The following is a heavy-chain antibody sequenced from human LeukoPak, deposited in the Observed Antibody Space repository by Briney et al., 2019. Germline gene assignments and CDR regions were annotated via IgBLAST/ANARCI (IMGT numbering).Heavy chain of an antibody. V-gene: IGHV1-3*01. CDR1: GYTFTSYA. CDR3: ARDSRLRGYSGYGY. CDR2: INAGNGNT. D-gene: IGHD5-12*01. Sequence: ASVRVSCKASGYTFTSYAMHWVRQAPGQRLEWMGWINAGNGNTKHSQKFQGRVTITRDTSASTAYMELSSLRSEDTAVYYCARDSRLRGYSGYGYWGQGTLVTVSS. J-gene: IGHJ4*02.